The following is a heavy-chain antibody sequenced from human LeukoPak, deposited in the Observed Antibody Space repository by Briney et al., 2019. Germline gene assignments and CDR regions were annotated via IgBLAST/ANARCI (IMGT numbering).Heavy chain of an antibody. Sequence: GGSLRLSCAASGFTFSSYRMNWVRQAPGKGLEWVGRIKSKKFGETTDYAASVKGRFTISRDDSKNTLYLQMNSLKIEDTGVFYCTASDTPGVDYWGQGTLLTVSS. J-gene: IGHJ4*02. D-gene: IGHD5-18*01. CDR1: GFTFSSYR. CDR3: TASDTPGVDY. V-gene: IGHV3-15*01. CDR2: IKSKKFGETT.